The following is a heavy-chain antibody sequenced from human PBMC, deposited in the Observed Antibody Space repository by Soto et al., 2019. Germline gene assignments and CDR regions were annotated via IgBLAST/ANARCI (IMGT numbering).Heavy chain of an antibody. D-gene: IGHD6-19*01. J-gene: IGHJ4*02. CDR3: AKISSGWYDDYFDY. CDR1: XFTXSSYA. Sequence: EVXXXXSGGXLVXPGXXLXXXXAXXXFTXSSYAMSWVRQAPGXXXXWVSAISGSGGRTYYADSVKGRFXIXXXXXXXXXXXXXXXXXXEDTAVYYCAKISSGWYDDYFDYWCQGTLVTVSS. CDR2: ISGSGGRT. V-gene: IGHV3-23*01.